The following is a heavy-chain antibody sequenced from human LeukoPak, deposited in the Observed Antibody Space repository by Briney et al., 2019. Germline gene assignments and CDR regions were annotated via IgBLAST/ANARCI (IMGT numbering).Heavy chain of an antibody. CDR3: ARAPYYDLWSGYYFDYYYMDV. CDR2: IYYSGIT. J-gene: IGHJ6*03. V-gene: IGHV4-59*02. CDR1: GGSVSSYY. Sequence: SETLSLTCTVSGGSVSSYYWSWVRQPPGKGLEWIGYIYYSGITNYNPSLKSRVTISVDTSKNQFSLKLSSVTAADTAVYYCARAPYYDLWSGYYFDYYYMDVWGKGTTVTVSS. D-gene: IGHD3-3*01.